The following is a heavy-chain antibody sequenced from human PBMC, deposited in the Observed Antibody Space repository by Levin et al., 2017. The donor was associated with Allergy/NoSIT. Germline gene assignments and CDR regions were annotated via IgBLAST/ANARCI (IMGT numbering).Heavy chain of an antibody. CDR1: GYSFTSHW. J-gene: IGHJ4*02. Sequence: KVSCKGSGYSFTSHWIGWVRQMPGKGLEWMGSIYPGDSDTRYRPSFQGQVTISAEKSISTAYPQWSSLKASDTAMYYCARQTSWFSGGYWGQGTLVTVSS. CDR2: IYPGDSDT. CDR3: ARQTSWFSGGY. V-gene: IGHV5-51*01. D-gene: IGHD2-2*01.